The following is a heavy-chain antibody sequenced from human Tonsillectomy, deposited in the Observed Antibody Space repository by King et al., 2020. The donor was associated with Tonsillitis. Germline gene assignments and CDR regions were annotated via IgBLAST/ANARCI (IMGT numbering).Heavy chain of an antibody. V-gene: IGHV3-23*04. D-gene: IGHD2-2*01. J-gene: IGHJ6*02. CDR2: ISGSGGST. Sequence: VQLVESGGGLVQPGGSLRLSCAASGFTFSSYAMSWVRQAPGKGLEWVSAISGSGGSTYYADSLKGRFTISRDNSKNTLFLQINSLRAEDTAVYYCAKGHQLPDYYYYGMDVWGQGTTVTVSS. CDR3: AKGHQLPDYYYYGMDV. CDR1: GFTFSSYA.